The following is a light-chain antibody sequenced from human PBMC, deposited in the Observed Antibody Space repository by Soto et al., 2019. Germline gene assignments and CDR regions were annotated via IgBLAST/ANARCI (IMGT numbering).Light chain of an antibody. Sequence: EIVMTQSPATLSVSPGEGATLSCKAIQNVYNNLAWYQQRPGQPPRLLIYDASTRATGISDRFSGSGYGTELTLTISSLQSEDFAVYFCQQCRNWPLTFGGGTKVDIK. V-gene: IGKV3-15*01. CDR3: QQCRNWPLT. CDR1: QNVYNN. J-gene: IGKJ4*01. CDR2: DAS.